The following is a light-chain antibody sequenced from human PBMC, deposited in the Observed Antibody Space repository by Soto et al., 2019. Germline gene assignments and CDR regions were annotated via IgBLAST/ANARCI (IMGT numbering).Light chain of an antibody. CDR2: YTN. CDR1: TGAVTSAYY. J-gene: IGLJ3*02. V-gene: IGLV7-43*01. Sequence: QAVVTQAPSLTVSPGGTVTLTCASTTGAVTSAYYPNWFQQKPGQAPRALIYYTNHKHSWTPARFSGSLLGGKAALTLSGVQPEDEADDYCLLLCGGVWMFGGGTQLTVL. CDR3: LLLCGGVWM.